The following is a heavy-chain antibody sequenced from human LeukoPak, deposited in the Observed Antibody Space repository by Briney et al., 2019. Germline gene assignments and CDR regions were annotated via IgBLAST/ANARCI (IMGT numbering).Heavy chain of an antibody. CDR2: ISSSSSTI. CDR3: ARVLGGHYYVGPFDY. D-gene: IGHD3-22*01. CDR1: GFTFSSYS. J-gene: IGHJ4*02. V-gene: IGHV3-48*02. Sequence: GGSLRLSCAASGFTFSSYSMNWVRQAPGKGLEWVSYISSSSSTIYYADSVKGRFTISRDNAKNSLHLQMTSLRDEDTAVYYCARVLGGHYYVGPFDYWGQGTLVTVSS.